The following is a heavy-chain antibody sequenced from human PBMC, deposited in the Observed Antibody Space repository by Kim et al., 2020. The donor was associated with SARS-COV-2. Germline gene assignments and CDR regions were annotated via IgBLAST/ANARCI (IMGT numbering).Heavy chain of an antibody. Sequence: GGSLRLSCAASGFTFSSYAMSWVRQAPGKGLEWVSAISGSGGSTYYADSVKGWFTISRDNSKNTLYLQMNSLRAEDTAVYYCAKDLTTVTTENWFDPWGQGTLVTVSS. CDR1: GFTFSSYA. D-gene: IGHD4-17*01. J-gene: IGHJ5*02. CDR3: AKDLTTVTTENWFDP. CDR2: ISGSGGST. V-gene: IGHV3-23*01.